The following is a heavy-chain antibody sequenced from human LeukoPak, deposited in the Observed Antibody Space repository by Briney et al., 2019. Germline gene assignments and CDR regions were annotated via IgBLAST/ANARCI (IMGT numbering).Heavy chain of an antibody. D-gene: IGHD3-3*01. V-gene: IGHV4-4*07. CDR3: ARTYYEDDAFDI. CDR1: GGPISSYY. Sequence: SETLSLTCTVSGGPISSYYWNWIRQPAGKGLEWIGRIYTSGSTNYNPSLKSRVTMSVDTSKNQFSLKLSSVAAADTAVYYCARTYYEDDAFDIWGQGTMVTVSS. J-gene: IGHJ3*02. CDR2: IYTSGST.